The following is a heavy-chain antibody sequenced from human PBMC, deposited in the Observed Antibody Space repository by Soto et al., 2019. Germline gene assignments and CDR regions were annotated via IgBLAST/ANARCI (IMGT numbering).Heavy chain of an antibody. CDR1: GFTFSSYS. J-gene: IGHJ4*02. V-gene: IGHV3-21*01. Sequence: EVQLVESGGGLVKPGGSLRLSCAASGFTFSSYSMNWVRQAPGKGLEWVSSISSSSSYIYYADSVKGRFTISRDNGKNPLYLQMNSLRAEDTAVYDCARDQPGYSYGYGLGYWGQGTLVTVSS. CDR3: ARDQPGYSYGYGLGY. D-gene: IGHD5-18*01. CDR2: ISSSSSYI.